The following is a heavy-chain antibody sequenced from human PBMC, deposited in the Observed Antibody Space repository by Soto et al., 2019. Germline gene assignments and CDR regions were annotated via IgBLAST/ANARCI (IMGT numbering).Heavy chain of an antibody. CDR2: VYHTGNA. J-gene: IGHJ6*02. Sequence: TLSVTCTVSGGSITTAGYSWSWIRQPPGKALEWIGYVYHTGNAYPKPSLKSRVTISLDRSKNQFSLKMTSVTAADTALYYCASRPFYYYGLDVWGQGTTVTAP. CDR1: GGSITTAGYS. V-gene: IGHV4-30-2*01. CDR3: ASRPFYYYGLDV.